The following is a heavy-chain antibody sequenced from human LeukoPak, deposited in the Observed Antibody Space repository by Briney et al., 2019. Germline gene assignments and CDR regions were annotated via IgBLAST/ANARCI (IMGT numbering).Heavy chain of an antibody. Sequence: SETLSLTCSVSGYSITSDYYWGWIRQPPGKGLEWIGSIFHRGSTYNNPSLKSRITMSIDTSKNQFSLKVTSVTAADTAVYYCARRAVAGYEFFYSWGQGTLVTVSS. CDR3: ARRAVAGYEFFYS. CDR1: GYSITSDYY. CDR2: IFHRGST. D-gene: IGHD6-19*01. V-gene: IGHV4-38-2*02. J-gene: IGHJ1*01.